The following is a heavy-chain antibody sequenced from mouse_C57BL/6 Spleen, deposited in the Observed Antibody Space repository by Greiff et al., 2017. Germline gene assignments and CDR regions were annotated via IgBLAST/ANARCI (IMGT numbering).Heavy chain of an antibody. V-gene: IGHV1-62-2*01. CDR2: FYPGSGSI. CDR1: GYTFTEYT. D-gene: IGHD2-12*01. J-gene: IGHJ4*01. Sequence: QVHVKQSGAELVKPGASVKLSCKASGYTFTEYTIHWVKQRSGQGLEWIGWFYPGSGSIKYNEKFKDKATLTADKSSSTVYMELSRLTSEDSAVYFCARHEDYDDAMDYWGQGTSVTVSS. CDR3: ARHEDYDDAMDY.